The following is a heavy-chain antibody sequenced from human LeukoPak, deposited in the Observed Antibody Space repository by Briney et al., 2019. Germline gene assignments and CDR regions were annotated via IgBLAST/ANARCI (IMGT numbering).Heavy chain of an antibody. J-gene: IGHJ4*02. CDR1: GFTFSTYW. Sequence: PGGSLRLSCAASGFTFSTYWMSWVRQAPGKGLEWLANIKEDGSAKNHVDSVKGRFTISRDNAKNSLSLQMNSLRAEDTAVYYCARCSGSSTYHSDDYWGQGTLVTVSS. CDR3: ARCSGSSTYHSDDY. D-gene: IGHD2-15*01. V-gene: IGHV3-7*02. CDR2: IKEDGSAK.